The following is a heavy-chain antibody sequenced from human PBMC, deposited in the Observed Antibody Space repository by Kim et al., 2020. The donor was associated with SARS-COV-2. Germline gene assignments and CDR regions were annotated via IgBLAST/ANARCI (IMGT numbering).Heavy chain of an antibody. J-gene: IGHJ4*02. V-gene: IGHV3-23*01. CDR2: SDGVVRT. CDR3: EASDY. Sequence: SDGVVRTHYADSVKGRFTISRDHSKSTLFLHMNSLRAEDTAVYYCEASDYWGQGSLVTVSS.